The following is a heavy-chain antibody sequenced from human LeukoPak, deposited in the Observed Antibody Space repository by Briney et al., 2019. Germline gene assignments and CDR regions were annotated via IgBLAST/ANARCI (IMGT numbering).Heavy chain of an antibody. Sequence: PGGSLRLSCAASGFTFSSYAMNWVRQDPGKGLEYVSAISINGDTTYYANSVKGRFTISRDNAKNSLYLQMNSLRAEDTAVYYCTRTQYSSGWTFDYWGQGTLVTVSS. CDR3: TRTQYSSGWTFDY. V-gene: IGHV3-64*01. D-gene: IGHD6-19*01. CDR1: GFTFSSYA. CDR2: ISINGDTT. J-gene: IGHJ4*02.